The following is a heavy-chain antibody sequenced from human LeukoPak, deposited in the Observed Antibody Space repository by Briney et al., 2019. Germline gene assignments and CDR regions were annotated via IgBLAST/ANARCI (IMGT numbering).Heavy chain of an antibody. CDR2: MNPNSGNT. Sequence: ASVKVSCKASGGTFSSYAISWVRQAPGQGLEWMGWMNPNSGNTGYAQKFQGRVTMTRNTSISTAYMELSSLRSEDTAVYYCARGYKYYDFWSGYYTKEGYYYYGMDVWGQGTTVTVSS. CDR3: ARGYKYYDFWSGYYTKEGYYYYGMDV. CDR1: GGTFSSYA. V-gene: IGHV1-8*02. J-gene: IGHJ6*02. D-gene: IGHD3-3*01.